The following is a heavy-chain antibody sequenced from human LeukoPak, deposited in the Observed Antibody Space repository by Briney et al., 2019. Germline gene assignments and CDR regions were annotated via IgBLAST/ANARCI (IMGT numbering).Heavy chain of an antibody. CDR2: ISYDGSNK. J-gene: IGHJ4*02. D-gene: IGHD3-10*01. CDR3: AKAFREPEYYFDY. CDR1: GFTFSSYG. Sequence: PGGSLRLSCAASGFTFSSYGMHWVRQAPGKGLEWVAVISYDGSNKYYADSVKGRFTISRDNSKNTLYLQMNSLRAEDTAVYYCAKAFREPEYYFDYWGQGTLVTVSS. V-gene: IGHV3-30*18.